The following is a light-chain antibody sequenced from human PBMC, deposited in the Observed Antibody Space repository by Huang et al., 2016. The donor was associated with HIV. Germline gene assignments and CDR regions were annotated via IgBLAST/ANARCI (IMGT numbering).Light chain of an antibody. J-gene: IGKJ3*01. CDR2: WYS. Sequence: DIVMTQSPDSLAVSMGERATINCKSSQTILHDSDSRNYLAWYQQKPGQPPKLLIHWYSIRKTGVPDRCIGSGAVTDFTLTISGLQAEDVAVYYCQQDYSSPFTFGPGTNVDI. V-gene: IGKV4-1*01. CDR3: QQDYSSPFT. CDR1: QTILHDSDSRNY.